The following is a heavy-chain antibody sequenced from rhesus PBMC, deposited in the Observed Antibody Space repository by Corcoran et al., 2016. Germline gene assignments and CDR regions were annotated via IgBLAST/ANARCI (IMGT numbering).Heavy chain of an antibody. CDR1: GGSISSSNW. D-gene: IGHD6S26*01. J-gene: IGHJ5-2*02. V-gene: IGHV4-65*02. Sequence: QVQLQESGPGLVKPSETLSLTCAVSGGSISSSNWWSWICQPPGKGLEWIGYSSGSSGSTYYNPSLKSRVTISKHTSKNQFSLKLSSVTAADTAVYYCARKFYSSGWSSLDVWGRGVLVTVSS. CDR2: SSGSSGST. CDR3: ARKFYSSGWSSLDV.